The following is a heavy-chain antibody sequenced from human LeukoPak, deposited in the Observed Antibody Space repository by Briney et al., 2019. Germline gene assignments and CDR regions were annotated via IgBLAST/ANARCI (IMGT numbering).Heavy chain of an antibody. J-gene: IGHJ4*02. CDR3: ARGSGRDGYTTET. CDR1: GGSLSSYN. CDR2: NYHTVEL. Sequence: SETLSLTCTVSGGSLSSYNWSWIRQPPGKGLEWIGYNYHTVELNYNPSLKSRVTISLDTSKNHFSLKLTSVTAADTAVYYCARGSGRDGYTTETRGQGTLVTVSS. V-gene: IGHV4-59*08. D-gene: IGHD5-24*01.